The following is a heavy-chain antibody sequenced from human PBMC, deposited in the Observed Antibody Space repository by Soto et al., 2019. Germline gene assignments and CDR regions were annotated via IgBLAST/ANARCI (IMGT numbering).Heavy chain of an antibody. D-gene: IGHD5-12*01. CDR2: IYHSGST. Sequence: QLQLQESGSGLVKPSQTLSLTCAVSGGSISSGGYSWSWILQPPGKGLEWIGYIYHSGSTYYNPSLKSRVTISVNRSKNQFSRKLSSVTAADTAVYYCARTRDSVYATPFDYWGQGTLVTVSS. V-gene: IGHV4-30-2*01. J-gene: IGHJ4*02. CDR1: GGSISSGGYS. CDR3: ARTRDSVYATPFDY.